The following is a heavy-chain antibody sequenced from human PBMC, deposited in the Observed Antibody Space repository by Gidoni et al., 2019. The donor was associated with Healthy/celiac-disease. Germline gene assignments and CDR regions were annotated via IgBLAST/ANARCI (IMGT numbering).Heavy chain of an antibody. CDR1: GGTFSSYA. D-gene: IGHD1-1*01. CDR3: ARGGTTPADY. CDR2: IIPILGIA. J-gene: IGHJ4*02. V-gene: IGHV1-69*09. Sequence: QVQLVQSGAEVKKPGSSVKVSCKAPGGTFSSYAISWVRQAPGQGLEWMGRIIPILGIASCAPKFQGRVTITADKSTSTAYMELSSLRSEDTAVYYCARGGTTPADYWGQGTLVTVSS.